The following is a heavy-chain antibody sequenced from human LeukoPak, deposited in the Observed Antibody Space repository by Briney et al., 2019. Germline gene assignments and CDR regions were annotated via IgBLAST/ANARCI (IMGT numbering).Heavy chain of an antibody. Sequence: SETLSLTCSVSGGSLSSSYWTWFRLPPGKRLEWIGYINTRGSTSFNPSLESRVTMSVDTANNKFSLKLSSVPAADTAMYSCARGEMPTVGAWAFDIWGQGKMVTVSS. D-gene: IGHD5-24*01. J-gene: IGHJ3*02. V-gene: IGHV4-4*09. CDR2: INTRGST. CDR1: GGSLSSSY. CDR3: ARGEMPTVGAWAFDI.